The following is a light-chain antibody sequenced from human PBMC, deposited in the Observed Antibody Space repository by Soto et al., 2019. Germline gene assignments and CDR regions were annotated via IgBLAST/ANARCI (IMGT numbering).Light chain of an antibody. CDR2: AAS. Sequence: PVTYCLSSLSVTVVDRVTITCHASQSISSYLNWYQQKPGKAPKLLIYAASSLQSGVPSRFSGSGPGTDFTLTISSLQPEDFAPYYCQHSYSTPLTFGGGTKVGIK. CDR3: QHSYSTPLT. V-gene: IGKV1-39*01. J-gene: IGKJ4*01. CDR1: QSISSY.